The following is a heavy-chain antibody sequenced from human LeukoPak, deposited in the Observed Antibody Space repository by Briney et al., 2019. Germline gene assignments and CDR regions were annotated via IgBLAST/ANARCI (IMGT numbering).Heavy chain of an antibody. J-gene: IGHJ4*02. CDR3: ARDGHATWGGSYEQGY. CDR1: GFTFSSYS. V-gene: IGHV3-21*01. CDR2: ISSSSSYI. D-gene: IGHD1-26*01. Sequence: GGSLILSCAASGFTFSSYSMNWVRQAPGKGLEWVSSISSSSSYIYYADSVKGRFTISRDNAKNSLYLQMNSLRAEDTAVYYCARDGHATWGGSYEQGYWGQGTLVTVSS.